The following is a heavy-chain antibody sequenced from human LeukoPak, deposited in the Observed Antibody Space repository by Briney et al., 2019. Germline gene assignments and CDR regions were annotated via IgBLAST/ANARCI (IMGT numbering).Heavy chain of an antibody. V-gene: IGHV3-23*01. CDR3: AKDLTDVAVAASN. D-gene: IGHD2-15*01. CDR2: ISGSGSST. J-gene: IGHJ4*02. Sequence: PPGGSLRLSCAASGFTFSSYAMSWVRQAPGKGLEWVSAISGSGSSTYYADSVKGRFTISRDNSKNTLYLQMNSLRAEDTAVYYCAKDLTDVAVAASNWGQGTLVTVSS. CDR1: GFTFSSYA.